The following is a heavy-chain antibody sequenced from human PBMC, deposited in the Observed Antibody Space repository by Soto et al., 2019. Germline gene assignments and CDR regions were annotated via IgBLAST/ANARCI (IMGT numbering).Heavy chain of an antibody. CDR3: AKDLDFGFFSWTMAPFDY. CDR2: IYPGDSDT. J-gene: IGHJ4*02. V-gene: IGHV5-51*01. D-gene: IGHD3-10*01. Sequence: GESLKISCKGSGYSFTSYWIGWVRQMPGKGLEWMGIIYPGDSDTRYSPSFQGQVTISADNSKNTLYLQMNSLRAEDTAVYYCAKDLDFGFFSWTMAPFDYWGQGTLVTVSS. CDR1: GYSFTSYW.